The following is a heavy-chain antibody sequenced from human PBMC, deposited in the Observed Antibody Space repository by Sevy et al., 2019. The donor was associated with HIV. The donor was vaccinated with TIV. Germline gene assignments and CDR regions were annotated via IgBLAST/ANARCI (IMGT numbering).Heavy chain of an antibody. Sequence: SETLSLTCTVSGGSISSYYWSWIRQPPGKGLEWIGYIYYSGSTNYNPSLKSRVTISVDTPKNQFSLKLSSVIAAETAVYYCARLGAAYYYDSSGYYSPGYYYYGMDVWGQGTTVTVSS. CDR1: GGSISSYY. J-gene: IGHJ6*02. CDR2: IYYSGST. D-gene: IGHD3-22*01. V-gene: IGHV4-59*12. CDR3: ARLGAAYYYDSSGYYSPGYYYYGMDV.